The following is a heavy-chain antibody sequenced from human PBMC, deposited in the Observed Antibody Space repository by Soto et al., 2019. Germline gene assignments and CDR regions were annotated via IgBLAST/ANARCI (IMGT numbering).Heavy chain of an antibody. J-gene: IGHJ3*02. V-gene: IGHV1-46*01. D-gene: IGHD3-16*02. CDR3: ARERAYVWGSYRPLDAFDI. Sequence: ASVKVSFKTSAYTFTRYYMHWVLQSPGQGLEWMGIINPSGGSTSYAQKFQGRVTMTRDTSTSTVYMELSSLRSEDTAVYYCARERAYVWGSYRPLDAFDIWGQGTMVTVSS. CDR1: AYTFTRYY. CDR2: INPSGGST.